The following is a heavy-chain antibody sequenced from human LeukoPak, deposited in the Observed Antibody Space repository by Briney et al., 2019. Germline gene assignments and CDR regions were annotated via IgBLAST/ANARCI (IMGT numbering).Heavy chain of an antibody. Sequence: GGSLRLSCAASGFTFSSYAMSWVRQAPGKGLEWVSAISGSGGSTYYADSVKGRFTISRDNSKNTLYLQMNSLRAEDTAVYYCAKGLRRYYYGYGIDYWGQGTLVTVSS. CDR3: AKGLRRYYYGYGIDY. D-gene: IGHD3-10*01. CDR1: GFTFSSYA. CDR2: ISGSGGST. J-gene: IGHJ4*02. V-gene: IGHV3-23*01.